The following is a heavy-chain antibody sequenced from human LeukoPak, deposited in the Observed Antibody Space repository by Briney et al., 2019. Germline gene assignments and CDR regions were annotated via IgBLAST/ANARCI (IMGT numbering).Heavy chain of an antibody. CDR2: FDPEDGET. Sequence: ASVKVSCKVSGYSLTELSMHWVRQAPGKGRERLEGFDPEDGETIYAQKFQGRVTMTEDTSTDTAYMELSSLRSEDTAVYFCAAVKTYYYDTSGYYFPLNAFDIWGQGTMVTVSS. CDR3: AAVKTYYYDTSGYYFPLNAFDI. D-gene: IGHD3-22*01. V-gene: IGHV1-24*01. CDR1: GYSLTELS. J-gene: IGHJ3*02.